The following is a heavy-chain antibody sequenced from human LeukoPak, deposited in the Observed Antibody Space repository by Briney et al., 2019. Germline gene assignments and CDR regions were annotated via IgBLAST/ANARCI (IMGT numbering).Heavy chain of an antibody. J-gene: IGHJ5*02. V-gene: IGHV1-46*01. CDR2: INPRGGTT. D-gene: IGHD2-15*01. CDR3: ARDISGGSHRWFDP. CDR1: GYTFTSYL. Sequence: ASVKVSCKASGYTFTSYLMYWVRQAPGHGLEWMGMINPRGGTTAYAQKFQGRVTMTRDTSTSTVYMELSSLTSEDTAVYYCARDISGGSHRWFDPWGQGTLVTVAS.